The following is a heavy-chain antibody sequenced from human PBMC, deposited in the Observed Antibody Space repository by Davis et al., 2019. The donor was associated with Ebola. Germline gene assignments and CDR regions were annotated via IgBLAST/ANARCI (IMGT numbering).Heavy chain of an antibody. CDR1: AYTFSSYV. V-gene: IGHV1-3*01. Sequence: AASVTVSCQTSAYTFSSYVIHCVRQAAGHGLEWMGWINADNGDTKYSQKLQGRGTITREQSASTADMQLRSLRCQDTAVYYCAIIVDPVVGELVDVWGQGTTVIVSS. J-gene: IGHJ6*02. D-gene: IGHD2-15*01. CDR2: INADNGDT. CDR3: AIIVDPVVGELVDV.